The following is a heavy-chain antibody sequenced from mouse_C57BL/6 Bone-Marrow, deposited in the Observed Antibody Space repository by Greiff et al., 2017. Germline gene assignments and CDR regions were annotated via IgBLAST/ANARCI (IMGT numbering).Heavy chain of an antibody. J-gene: IGHJ1*03. Sequence: VQLKESVAELVRPGASVKLSCTASGFNIKNTYMHWVKQRPEQGLEWIGRIDPANGNTKYAPKFQGKATITADTSSNTAYLQLSSLTSEDTAIYYCAFYYYDGRYFDVWGTGTTVTVSS. CDR1: GFNIKNTY. D-gene: IGHD1-1*01. CDR3: AFYYYDGRYFDV. V-gene: IGHV14-3*01. CDR2: IDPANGNT.